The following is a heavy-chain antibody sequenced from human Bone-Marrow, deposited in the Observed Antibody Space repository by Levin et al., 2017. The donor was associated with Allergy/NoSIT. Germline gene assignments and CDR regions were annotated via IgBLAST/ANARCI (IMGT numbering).Heavy chain of an antibody. CDR2: IYYSGST. Sequence: PSETLSLTCTVSGGSISSSSYYWGWIRQPPGKGLEWIGSIYYSGSTYYNPSLKSRVTISVDTSKNQFSLKLSSVTAADTAVYYCARDKERPFDGMDGWGQGTTVTVSS. CDR1: GGSISSSSYY. J-gene: IGHJ6*02. CDR3: ARDKERPFDGMDG. V-gene: IGHV4-39*07.